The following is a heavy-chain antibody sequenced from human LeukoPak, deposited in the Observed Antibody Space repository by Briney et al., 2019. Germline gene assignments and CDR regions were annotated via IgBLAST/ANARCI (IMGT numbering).Heavy chain of an antibody. D-gene: IGHD4-11*01. Sequence: SETLSLTCAVSGYSISSGYYWAWIRQPPGKGLEWIGNVFHTGNTYYNPSLKSRLTISVDTSNNQFSLRLSSETAADTAVYFCARRNSNYPIDTWGQGTLVTVSS. CDR1: GYSISSGYY. CDR2: VFHTGNT. J-gene: IGHJ5*02. V-gene: IGHV4-38-2*01. CDR3: ARRNSNYPIDT.